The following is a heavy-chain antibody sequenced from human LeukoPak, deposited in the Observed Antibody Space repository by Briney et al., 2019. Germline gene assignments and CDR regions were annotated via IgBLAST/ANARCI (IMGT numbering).Heavy chain of an antibody. D-gene: IGHD1-20*01. CDR2: INPNTGDT. CDR1: VYTFTSYY. J-gene: IGHJ4*02. V-gene: IGHV1-2*02. Sequence: GASVKVSCKASVYTFTSYYMHWVRQAPGQGLEWMGWINPNTGDTHYALKFQGRVTMTRDTSISTTYMDLSRLTSDDTAVYYCARDLTGTSDYWGQGTLVTVSS. CDR3: ARDLTGTSDY.